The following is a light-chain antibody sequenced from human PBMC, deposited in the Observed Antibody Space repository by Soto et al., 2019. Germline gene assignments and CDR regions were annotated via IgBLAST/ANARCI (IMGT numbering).Light chain of an antibody. CDR2: GAS. CDR1: QSVSSN. Sequence: EIVMTQSPATLSGSPGEGATLSCRASQSVSSNLAWYQQKPGQAPRLLIFGASTRAPGIPARFSGSGSVAEFSLTISALQAEGCPIYYCQQYSNWPLTFGGGTKVGIK. CDR3: QQYSNWPLT. J-gene: IGKJ4*01. V-gene: IGKV3-15*01.